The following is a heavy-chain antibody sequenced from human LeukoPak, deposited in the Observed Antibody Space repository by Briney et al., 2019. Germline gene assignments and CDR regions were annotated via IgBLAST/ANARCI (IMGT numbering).Heavy chain of an antibody. CDR2: MDPNSGNT. J-gene: IGHJ4*02. Sequence: ASVEVSCKASGYTFTSYDINWVRQATGQGLEWMGWMDPNSGNTGYAQKFQGRVTITRNTSISTAYMELSSLRSEDTAVYYCARDLYSSGSDYWGQGTLVTVSS. D-gene: IGHD6-19*01. CDR1: GYTFTSYD. CDR3: ARDLYSSGSDY. V-gene: IGHV1-8*03.